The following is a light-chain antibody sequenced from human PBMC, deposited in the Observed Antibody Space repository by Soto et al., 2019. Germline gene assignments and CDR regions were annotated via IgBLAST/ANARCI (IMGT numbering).Light chain of an antibody. Sequence: ELVLTQSPGTLSLSPGERATLSCRASQTVNNNYLAWYQQIPGQAPRLLISGASGRATGTPDRFSGGGSGTDFTLTISRLEPEDFAVYYCQQFSSYPLTFGGGTKVDIK. J-gene: IGKJ4*01. CDR1: QTVNNNY. V-gene: IGKV3-20*01. CDR2: GAS. CDR3: QQFSSYPLT.